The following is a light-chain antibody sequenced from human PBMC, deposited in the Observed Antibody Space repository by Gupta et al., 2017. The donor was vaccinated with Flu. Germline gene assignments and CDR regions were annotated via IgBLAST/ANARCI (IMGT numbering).Light chain of an antibody. J-gene: IGKJ4*01. CDR1: QSGTSN. CDR3: QQYSSSPLT. V-gene: IGKV3-15*01. Sequence: PATLSSSPGESAPPSCSASQSGTSNLGWYQQKPGQGPRLLIYGASTRATTIPARFSGSGSETEFTLTISRLKSEDFAVYFCQQYSSSPLTFGGGTKVEIK. CDR2: GAS.